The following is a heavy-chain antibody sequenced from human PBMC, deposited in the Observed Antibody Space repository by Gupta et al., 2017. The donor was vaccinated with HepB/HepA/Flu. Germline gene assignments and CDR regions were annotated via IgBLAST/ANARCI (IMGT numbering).Heavy chain of an antibody. J-gene: IGHJ4*02. D-gene: IGHD4-11*01. CDR1: GFNFDDYA. V-gene: IGHV3-9*01. Sequence: EVQLVESGGGLVQPGRSLRLSCAASGFNFDDYAMNWVRQPPGKGLEWVSGISWNSGSIAYADSVKGRFTISRDNAKNSLYLQMSSLRADDTALYYCSRGYDYSNYAPLDYWGQGTLVTVSS. CDR2: ISWNSGSI. CDR3: SRGYDYSNYAPLDY.